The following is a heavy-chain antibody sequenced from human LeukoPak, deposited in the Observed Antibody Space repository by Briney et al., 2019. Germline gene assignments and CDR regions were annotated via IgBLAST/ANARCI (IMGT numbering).Heavy chain of an antibody. V-gene: IGHV3-21*01. CDR1: GFSFNSYS. J-gene: IGHJ5*02. Sequence: PGGSLRLSCAASGFSFNSYSMNWVRQAPGKGLEWVSSMGSSGSYIYYADSVKGRFTISRDNTKNSLCLQMNSLRAEDTAVYYCSRGAIAAAGTGYNWFVPWGQGTLVIVSS. CDR3: SRGAIAAAGTGYNWFVP. CDR2: MGSSGSYI. D-gene: IGHD6-13*01.